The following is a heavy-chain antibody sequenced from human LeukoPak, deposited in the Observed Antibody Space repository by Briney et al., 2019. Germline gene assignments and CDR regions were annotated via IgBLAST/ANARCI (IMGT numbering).Heavy chain of an antibody. V-gene: IGHV3-48*03. CDR1: GFTFSSYE. CDR2: ISSSSSSI. J-gene: IGHJ6*02. CDR3: ARVGPYYYYYGMDV. Sequence: GGSLRLSRAASGFTFSSYEINWVRQAPGKGLEWVSYISSSSSSIYYADSVKGRFTVSRDNAKNSLYLQMNRLRAEDTAIYYCARVGPYYYYYGMDVWGHGTTVTVSS. D-gene: IGHD1-26*01.